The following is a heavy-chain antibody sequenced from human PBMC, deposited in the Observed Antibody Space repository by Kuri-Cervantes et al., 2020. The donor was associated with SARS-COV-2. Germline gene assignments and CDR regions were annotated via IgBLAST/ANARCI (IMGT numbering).Heavy chain of an antibody. D-gene: IGHD3-10*01. V-gene: IGHV4-34*01. CDR2: INHSGST. CDR1: GGSISSYY. CDR3: ARHGVTMVRGVIYAFDI. Sequence: SETLSLTCTVSGGSISSYYWSWIRQPAGKGLEWIGEINHSGSTNYNPSLKSRVTISVDTSKNQFSLKLSSVTAADTAVYYCARHGVTMVRGVIYAFDIWGQGTMVTVSS. J-gene: IGHJ3*02.